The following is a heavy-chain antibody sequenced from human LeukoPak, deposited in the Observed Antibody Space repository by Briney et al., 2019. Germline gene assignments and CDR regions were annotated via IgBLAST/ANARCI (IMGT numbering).Heavy chain of an antibody. CDR3: ANSANNHGPRNY. CDR1: EFTFSNYA. V-gene: IGHV3-23*01. Sequence: GGSLRLSCAASEFTFSNYAMSWVRQAPGKGLEWVSAISASGDSTYYADSVKGRFTIPRDNSKNTLWLQMNSLRAEDTAVYYCANSANNHGPRNYWCQGTLVPVSS. CDR2: ISASGDST. D-gene: IGHD1-14*01. J-gene: IGHJ4*02.